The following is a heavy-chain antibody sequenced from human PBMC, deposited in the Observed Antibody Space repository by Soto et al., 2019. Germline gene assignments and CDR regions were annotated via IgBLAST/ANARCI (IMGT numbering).Heavy chain of an antibody. CDR2: ISYDGSNK. CDR3: ARGNTPHSIAFFDY. Sequence: GGSLRLSCAASGFTFSSYAMHWVRQAPGKGLEWVAVISYDGSNKYYADSVKGRFTISRDNSKNTLYLQMNSLRAEDTAVYYCARGNTPHSIAFFDYWGQGTLVTVSS. CDR1: GFTFSSYA. D-gene: IGHD3-22*01. J-gene: IGHJ4*02. V-gene: IGHV3-30-3*01.